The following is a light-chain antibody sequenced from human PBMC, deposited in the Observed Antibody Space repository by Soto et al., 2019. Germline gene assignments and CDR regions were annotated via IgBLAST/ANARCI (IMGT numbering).Light chain of an antibody. Sequence: QLVLTQPPSASGTPGQRVTISCSGSSSNIGSNYVYWYQQLPGTAPKLLIYRNNQRPSGVPDRFSGSKSGTSASLAISGLRSEDEADYYCAARDDSLSVVVFGGGTKLTVL. CDR2: RNN. CDR3: AARDDSLSVVV. CDR1: SSNIGSNY. J-gene: IGLJ2*01. V-gene: IGLV1-47*01.